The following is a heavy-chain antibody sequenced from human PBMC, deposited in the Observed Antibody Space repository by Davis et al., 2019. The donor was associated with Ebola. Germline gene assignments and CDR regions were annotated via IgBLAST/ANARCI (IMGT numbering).Heavy chain of an antibody. Sequence: GESLKISCAASGFTFSGSAMHWVRQAPGKGLEWVGRIRSKANSYATAYAASVKGRFTISIDDSKHTAYLQMNSLKTEDTAVYYCTRRLHCSSTSCYPAYYYGMDVWGQGTTVTVSS. CDR3: TRRLHCSSTSCYPAYYYGMDV. CDR2: IRSKANSYAT. CDR1: GFTFSGSA. V-gene: IGHV3-73*01. D-gene: IGHD2-2*01. J-gene: IGHJ6*02.